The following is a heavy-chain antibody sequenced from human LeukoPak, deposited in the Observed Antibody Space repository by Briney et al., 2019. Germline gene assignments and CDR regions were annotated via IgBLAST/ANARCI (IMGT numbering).Heavy chain of an antibody. CDR3: AEGSGSLDY. CDR2: IGSDGSSA. Sequence: GGSLRLSCAASGFTFSTYFIHWVRQGPGKGLVWVSRIGSDGSSASSADSVKGRFTISRDKAKNTVLLQMYSLRAEDTAIYYCAEGSGSLDYWGQGTLVTVSS. CDR1: GFTFSTYF. V-gene: IGHV3-74*01. J-gene: IGHJ4*02. D-gene: IGHD1-26*01.